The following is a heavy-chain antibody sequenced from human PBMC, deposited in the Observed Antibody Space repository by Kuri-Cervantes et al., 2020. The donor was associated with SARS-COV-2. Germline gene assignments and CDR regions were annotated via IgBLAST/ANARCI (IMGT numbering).Heavy chain of an antibody. CDR1: GFNFSRTD. CDR3: ARDQSGSYYFGYFDY. D-gene: IGHD1-26*01. J-gene: IGHJ4*02. Sequence: GGSLRLSCAASGFNFSRTDMHWVRQAPGKGLEWVAVISHDGKNKKCIASGKGRFTISRDNAKNSLYLQMNSLRAEDTAVYYCARDQSGSYYFGYFDYWGQGTLVTVSS. CDR2: ISHDGKNK. V-gene: IGHV3-30*03.